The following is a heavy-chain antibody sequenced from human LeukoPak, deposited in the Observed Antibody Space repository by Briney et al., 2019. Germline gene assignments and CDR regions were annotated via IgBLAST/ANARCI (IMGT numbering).Heavy chain of an antibody. CDR2: ISSSSSYI. Sequence: PGGSLRLSCAASGFTFSSYEMNWVRQAPGKGLEWVSSISSSSSYIYYADSVKGRFTISRDNAKNSLYLQMNSLRAEDTAVYYCARGDDCSSTSCLLYPGVQVVDPWGQGTLVTISS. D-gene: IGHD2-2*01. J-gene: IGHJ5*02. V-gene: IGHV3-21*01. CDR1: GFTFSSYE. CDR3: ARGDDCSSTSCLLYPGVQVVDP.